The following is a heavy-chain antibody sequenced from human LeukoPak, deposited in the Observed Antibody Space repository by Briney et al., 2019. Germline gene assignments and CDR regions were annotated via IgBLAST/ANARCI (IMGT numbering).Heavy chain of an antibody. V-gene: IGHV4-4*07. CDR1: GGSISSYY. D-gene: IGHD6-19*01. J-gene: IGHJ4*02. Sequence: SETLSLTCTVSGGSISSYYWSWIRQPAGKGLEWIGRIYSSGSTNYNPSPKSRVTMSVDTSKNQFSLKLGSVTAADTAVYCCARDRVYGRIAVAGSRAYYFDYWGQGTLVTVSS. CDR2: IYSSGST. CDR3: ARDRVYGRIAVAGSRAYYFDY.